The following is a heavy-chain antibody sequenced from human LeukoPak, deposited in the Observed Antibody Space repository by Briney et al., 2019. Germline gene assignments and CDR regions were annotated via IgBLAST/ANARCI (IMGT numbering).Heavy chain of an antibody. J-gene: IGHJ6*02. D-gene: IGHD5-24*01. CDR1: GGTFSSYT. CDR3: AREERWPQGYYYGMDV. CDR2: IIPILGIA. Sequence: SVKVSCKASGGTFSSYTISWVRQAPGQGLEWMGRIIPILGIANYAQKFQGRVTITADKSTSAAYMELSSLRSEDTAVYYCAREERWPQGYYYGMDVWGQGTTVTVSS. V-gene: IGHV1-69*04.